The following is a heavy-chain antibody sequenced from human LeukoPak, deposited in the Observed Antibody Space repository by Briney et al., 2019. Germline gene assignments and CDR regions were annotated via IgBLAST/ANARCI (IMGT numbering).Heavy chain of an antibody. J-gene: IGHJ4*02. V-gene: IGHV3-11*01. D-gene: IGHD6-19*01. CDR2: ISSSGSTI. CDR3: AREGGYSSGWYGGFDY. Sequence: KPWGSLRLSCAASGFTVSDYYMSWIRQAPGKGLEWVSYISSSGSTIYYADTVKGRFTISWDNAKNSLYLQMNSLRAEDTAVCYCAREGGYSSGWYGGFDYWGQGTLVTVSS. CDR1: GFTVSDYY.